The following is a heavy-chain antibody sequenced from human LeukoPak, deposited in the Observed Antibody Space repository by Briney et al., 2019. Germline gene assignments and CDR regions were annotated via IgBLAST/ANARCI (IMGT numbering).Heavy chain of an antibody. CDR3: ARPVYCSVTTCTGPLHI. CDR1: GASLNNYY. D-gene: IGHD2-15*01. Sequence: PSETLSLTCAVYGASLNNYYWAWIRQSPVKGLEWIGEIDHVGRSRYNPSLKSRLTISVDTSKNQFSLRLSSVTAADTALYFCARPVYCSVTTCTGPLHIWGQGTMVTDSS. J-gene: IGHJ3*02. CDR2: IDHVGRS. V-gene: IGHV4-34*01.